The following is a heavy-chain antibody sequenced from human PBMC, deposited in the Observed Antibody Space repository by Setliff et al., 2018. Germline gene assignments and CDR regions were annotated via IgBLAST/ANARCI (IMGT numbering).Heavy chain of an antibody. Sequence: SETLSLTCTVSGDSISTYYWSWIRRPAGKGLEWIGRVFVDGSTNYNPSLKSRVTMSVDTSKNQFSLKVNSVTAADTAVYYCARLTTVVTREYYYYYMDVWGKGTTVTVSS. D-gene: IGHD4-17*01. CDR2: VFVDGST. CDR3: ARLTTVVTREYYYYYMDV. CDR1: GDSISTYY. J-gene: IGHJ6*03. V-gene: IGHV4-4*07.